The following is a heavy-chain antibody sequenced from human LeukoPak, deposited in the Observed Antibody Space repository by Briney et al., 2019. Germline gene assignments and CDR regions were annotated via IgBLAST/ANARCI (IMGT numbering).Heavy chain of an antibody. J-gene: IGHJ5*02. D-gene: IGHD6-19*01. V-gene: IGHV3-7*05. CDR2: IKQDGSEN. CDR3: ARHFNPAGYSSGWSTCGS. Sequence: GGSLRLSCTASGFTFSRYWMSWVRQAPGKGLEWVANIKQDGSENYYVDSVKGRFTISRDNAKNSLYLQMNTLRFEDTAVYYCARHFNPAGYSSGWSTCGSWGQGTLVTVSS. CDR1: GFTFSRYW.